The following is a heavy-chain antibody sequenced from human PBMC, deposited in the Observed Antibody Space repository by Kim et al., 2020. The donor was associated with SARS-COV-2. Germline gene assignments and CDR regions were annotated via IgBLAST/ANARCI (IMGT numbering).Heavy chain of an antibody. D-gene: IGHD4-17*01. Sequence: SETLSLTCAVYGGSFSGYYWSWIRQPPGKGLEWIGEINHSGSTNYNPSLKSRVTISVDTSKNQFSLKLSSVTAADTAVYYCARGRAVTTFFRAWDYMDVWGKGTTVTVSS. V-gene: IGHV4-34*01. J-gene: IGHJ6*03. CDR3: ARGRAVTTFFRAWDYMDV. CDR1: GGSFSGYY. CDR2: INHSGST.